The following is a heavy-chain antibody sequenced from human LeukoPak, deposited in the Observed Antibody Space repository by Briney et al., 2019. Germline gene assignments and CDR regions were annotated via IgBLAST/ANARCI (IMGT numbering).Heavy chain of an antibody. V-gene: IGHV3-30-3*01. D-gene: IGHD6-13*01. Sequence: GGSLRLSCAASGFTFSSYATHWVRQAPGKGLEWVAVISYDGSNKYYADSVKGRFTISRDNSKNTLYLQMNSLRAEDTAVYYCARDHPLSSSQHMDVWGKGTTVTVSS. CDR1: GFTFSSYA. CDR2: ISYDGSNK. J-gene: IGHJ6*03. CDR3: ARDHPLSSSQHMDV.